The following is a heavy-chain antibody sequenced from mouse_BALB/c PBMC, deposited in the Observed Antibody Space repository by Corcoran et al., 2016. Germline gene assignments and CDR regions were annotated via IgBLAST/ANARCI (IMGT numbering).Heavy chain of an antibody. CDR3: ARLGGNSHYYAMDY. V-gene: IGHV9-4*02. CDR1: GYTFTPAG. D-gene: IGHD2-1*01. J-gene: IGHJ4*01. Sequence: QIQLVQSGPELKKPGETVRISCKASGYTFTPAGMQWVQKMPGKGLKWIGWINTHSGVPKYAEDFKGRFAFSLETSASTAYLQISNLKNEDTATYFCARLGGNSHYYAMDYWGQGTSVTVSS. CDR2: INTHSGVP.